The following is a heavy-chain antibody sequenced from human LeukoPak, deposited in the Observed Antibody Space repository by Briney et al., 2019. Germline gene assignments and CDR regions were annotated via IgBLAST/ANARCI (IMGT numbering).Heavy chain of an antibody. CDR1: GFTFSSYG. CDR3: AKLGGGGDYYDSSGYPP. D-gene: IGHD3-22*01. V-gene: IGHV3-30*18. CDR2: ISYDGSNK. J-gene: IGHJ4*02. Sequence: PGGSLKLSCAASGFTFSSYGMHWVRQAPGKGLEWVAVISYDGSNKYYADSVKGRFTISRDNSKNTLYLQMNSLRAEDTAVYYCAKLGGGGDYYDSSGYPPWGQGTLVTVSS.